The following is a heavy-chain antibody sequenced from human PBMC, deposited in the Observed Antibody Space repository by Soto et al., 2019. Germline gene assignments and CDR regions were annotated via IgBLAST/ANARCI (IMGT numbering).Heavy chain of an antibody. CDR2: IDYSGCT. CDR3: ASVGPYYYAFDV. J-gene: IGHJ6*02. D-gene: IGHD3-10*01. V-gene: IGHV4-30-4*01. Sequence: QVQLQESGPGLVKPSQTLSLTCTVSGDSISNSDYYWNWIRQSPGKGLEWIAYIDYSGCTYYTPSLKSRFVTSANTSWNLFALKLWSCTAADTALYFCASVGPYYYAFDVWGQGPTVTVSS. CDR1: GDSISNSDYY.